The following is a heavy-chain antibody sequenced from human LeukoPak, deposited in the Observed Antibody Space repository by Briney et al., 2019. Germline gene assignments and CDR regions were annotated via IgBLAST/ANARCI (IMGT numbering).Heavy chain of an antibody. V-gene: IGHV4-34*01. CDR3: ARDPASSSWPIDY. J-gene: IGHJ4*02. Sequence: PSETLSLTYAVYGGSFSGYYWSWIRQPPGKGLEWIGEINHSGSTNYNPSLKSRVTISVDTSKNQFSLKLSSVTAADTAVYYCARDPASSSWPIDYWGQGTLVTVSS. D-gene: IGHD6-13*01. CDR2: INHSGST. CDR1: GGSFSGYY.